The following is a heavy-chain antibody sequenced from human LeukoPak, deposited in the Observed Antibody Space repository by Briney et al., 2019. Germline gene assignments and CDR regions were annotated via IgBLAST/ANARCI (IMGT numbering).Heavy chain of an antibody. Sequence: GGSLRLSCAASGFTFSDYYMSWIRQAPGKGLEWVSYISSSGRNIYYADSVKGHLTSSRDNAKNSLDLQMNSLRAEDTAVHYCARLPDYTEGYYMDVWGKGTTVTVSS. CDR2: ISSSGRNI. CDR1: GFTFSDYY. D-gene: IGHD4-11*01. J-gene: IGHJ6*03. V-gene: IGHV3-11*04. CDR3: ARLPDYTEGYYMDV.